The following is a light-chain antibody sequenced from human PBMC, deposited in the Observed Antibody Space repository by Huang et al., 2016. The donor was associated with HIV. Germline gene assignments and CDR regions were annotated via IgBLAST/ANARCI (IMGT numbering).Light chain of an antibody. Sequence: EIVLTQSPGTLSLSPGERATLSCRASQTVNSSYLAWYRQKPGQAPRLLMYGTSSRATGVPDRFSGSGSGTDFTLTISRLEPEVFTVYYCHQYGSSSWTFGQGTKVEIK. J-gene: IGKJ1*01. CDR3: HQYGSSSWT. CDR2: GTS. CDR1: QTVNSSY. V-gene: IGKV3-20*01.